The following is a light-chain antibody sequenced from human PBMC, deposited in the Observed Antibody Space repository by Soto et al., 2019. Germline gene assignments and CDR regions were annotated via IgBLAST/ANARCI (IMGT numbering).Light chain of an antibody. CDR2: DAS. Sequence: DIQMTQSPSTLSASVGDRVTITCRASQSISSWLAWYQQKPGKAPKLLIYDASTLESGVPSRFSGSGSGTEFTLTISSLRPDDFATYYCQQYHSYSYTFGQGTKLEIK. CDR3: QQYHSYSYT. CDR1: QSISSW. V-gene: IGKV1-5*01. J-gene: IGKJ2*01.